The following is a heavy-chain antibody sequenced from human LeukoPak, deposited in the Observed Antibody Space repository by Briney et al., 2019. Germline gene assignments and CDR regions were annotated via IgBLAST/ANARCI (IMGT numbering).Heavy chain of an antibody. Sequence: SETLSLTCTVSGGSISSYYWSWIRQPPGKGLEWIGYIYYTGSTKYNPSLQSRVTISVDTSKNQFSLKLSSVTAADTAVYYCARGVTLVRGVIIIHNWFDPWGQGTLVTVSS. V-gene: IGHV4-59*08. CDR1: GGSISSYY. D-gene: IGHD3-10*01. CDR2: IYYTGST. J-gene: IGHJ5*02. CDR3: ARGVTLVRGVIIIHNWFDP.